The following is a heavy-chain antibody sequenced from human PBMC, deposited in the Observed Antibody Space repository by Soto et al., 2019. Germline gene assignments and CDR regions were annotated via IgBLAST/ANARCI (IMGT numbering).Heavy chain of an antibody. D-gene: IGHD3-16*01. CDR2: ISYDGSLK. CDR3: ARDVPLGH. J-gene: IGHJ4*02. V-gene: IGHV3-30-3*01. Sequence: VVPVRLSFSPCGFPVSCYSMHWFRPAPGKGLEWVAFISYDGSLKYYADSVKGRFTTSRDNSQNTLYLQMNSLRPEDTAVYYCARDVPLGHWGQGARVNVSA. CDR1: GFPVSCYS.